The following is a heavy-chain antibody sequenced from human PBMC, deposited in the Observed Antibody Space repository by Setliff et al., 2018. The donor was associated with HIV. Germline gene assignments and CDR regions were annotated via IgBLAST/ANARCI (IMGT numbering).Heavy chain of an antibody. CDR3: ARDVTKDMITFGEVIVTSRGYFDS. Sequence: SVKVSCKASGGIFRREAISWVRQAPGQGLEWMGGIIPIFGTTNYAQKFQGRVTITADKSTTTSYMELSSLRSEDAAVYYCARDVTKDMITFGEVIVTSRGYFDSWGQGTLVTVSS. CDR1: GGIFRREA. J-gene: IGHJ4*02. D-gene: IGHD3-16*02. CDR2: IIPIFGTT. V-gene: IGHV1-69*06.